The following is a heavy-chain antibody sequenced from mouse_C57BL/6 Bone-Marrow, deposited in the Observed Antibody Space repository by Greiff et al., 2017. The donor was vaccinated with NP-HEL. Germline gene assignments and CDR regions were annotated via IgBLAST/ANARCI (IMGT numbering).Heavy chain of an antibody. CDR2: IDPENGDT. J-gene: IGHJ2*01. CDR3: TRDGN. D-gene: IGHD2-1*01. V-gene: IGHV14-4*01. Sequence: EVKLVESGAELVRPGASVKLSCTASGFNIKDDYMHWVKQRPEQGLEWIGWIDPENGDTEYASKFQGKATITADPSSNTAYLQLSSLTSEDTAVYYCTRDGNWGQGTTLTVSS. CDR1: GFNIKDDY.